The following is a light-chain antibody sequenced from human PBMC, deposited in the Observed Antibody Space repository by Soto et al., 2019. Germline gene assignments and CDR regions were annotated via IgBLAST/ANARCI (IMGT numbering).Light chain of an antibody. Sequence: QSALTQPASVSGSPGQSITISCTGTNSDVDIYNYVSWYQQVPGKAPKLILFEVTNRPLGVSDRFSGSKSGNTASLTISGLQAEDEADYYCSSYSSRDTLVVFGGGTKLTVL. CDR1: NSDVDIYNY. J-gene: IGLJ2*01. V-gene: IGLV2-14*01. CDR2: EVT. CDR3: SSYSSRDTLVV.